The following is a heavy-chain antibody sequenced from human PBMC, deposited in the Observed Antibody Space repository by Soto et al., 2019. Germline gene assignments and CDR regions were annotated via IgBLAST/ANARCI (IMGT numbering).Heavy chain of an antibody. J-gene: IGHJ4*02. CDR1: GFSLSTSGMC. CDR3: ARMYCDDSSAYYGYFDE. D-gene: IGHD3-22*01. V-gene: IGHV2-70*01. CDR2: IDWDDDK. Sequence: YGPPIVNPTQTLTLTCPFSGFSLSTSGMCVSWIRQPPGKALEWLALIDWDDDKYYSTSLKTRLIISRDTSKNQVVLTMTNMDPVDTATYFCARMYCDDSSAYYGYFDEWGKGKLV.